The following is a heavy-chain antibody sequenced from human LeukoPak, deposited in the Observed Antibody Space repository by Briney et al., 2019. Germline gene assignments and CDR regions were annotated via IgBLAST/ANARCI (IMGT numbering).Heavy chain of an antibody. Sequence: GASGTVSCTSSAATFSSYAISWVRQAHGQGIEWKGGIIPMFGTANYAQKFQGRVTITADESTSTAYMELSSLRSEDTAVYYCARDRYCSSTSGPFQHWGQGTLVTVSS. CDR3: ARDRYCSSTSGPFQH. D-gene: IGHD2-2*01. CDR2: IIPMFGTA. V-gene: IGHV1-69*13. J-gene: IGHJ1*01. CDR1: AATFSSYA.